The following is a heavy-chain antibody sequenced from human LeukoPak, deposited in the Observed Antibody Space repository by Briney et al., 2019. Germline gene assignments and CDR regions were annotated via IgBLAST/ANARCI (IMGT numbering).Heavy chain of an antibody. Sequence: GASVKVSCKASGYTFTSYDINWVRQATGQGLEWMGWMNPNSGGTNYAQKFQGRVTMTRDTSISTAYMELSRLRSDDTAVYYCARAGRPKIISDYCTNGVCRVDYWGQGTLVTVSS. CDR2: MNPNSGGT. J-gene: IGHJ4*02. CDR3: ARAGRPKIISDYCTNGVCRVDY. D-gene: IGHD2-8*01. V-gene: IGHV1-2*02. CDR1: GYTFTSYD.